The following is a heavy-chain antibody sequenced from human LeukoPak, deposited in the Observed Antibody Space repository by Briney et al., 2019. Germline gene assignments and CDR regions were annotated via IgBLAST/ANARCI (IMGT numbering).Heavy chain of an antibody. D-gene: IGHD6-19*01. J-gene: IGHJ4*02. Sequence: GGSLRLSCAASGFTVSSNYMSWVRQAPGKGLEWVSVIYSGGSTYYADSVKGRFTISRDNSKNTLYLQMNSLRAEDTAVYYCAKAPSSGSFYFDCWGQGTLVTVSS. V-gene: IGHV3-53*01. CDR2: IYSGGST. CDR1: GFTVSSNY. CDR3: AKAPSSGSFYFDC.